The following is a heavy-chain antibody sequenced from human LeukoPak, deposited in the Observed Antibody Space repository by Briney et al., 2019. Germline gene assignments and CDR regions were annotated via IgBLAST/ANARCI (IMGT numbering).Heavy chain of an antibody. CDR3: ARAASRSWHDASDI. CDR1: GFTFSGYS. Sequence: PGGSLRLSCAASGFTFSGYSMNWVRQAPGKGLEWVSSISSSSSHICYADSAKGRFTISRENAKNSLYLQMNSLRAEDTVVYYCARAASRSWHDASDIWGQGTMVTVSS. V-gene: IGHV3-21*01. J-gene: IGHJ3*02. CDR2: ISSSSSHI. D-gene: IGHD6-13*01.